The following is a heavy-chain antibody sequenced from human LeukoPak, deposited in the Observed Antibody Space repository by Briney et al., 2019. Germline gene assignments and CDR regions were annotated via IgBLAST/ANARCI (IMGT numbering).Heavy chain of an antibody. CDR1: GGSISSGGYY. CDR2: IYYSGST. Sequence: SQTLSLTCTVSGGSISSGGYYWSWIRQHPGKGLEWIGYIYYSGSTYYNPSLKSRVTISVDTSKNQFSLKLSSVTAADTAVYYCARDLIAAAGKDYYYYYSMDVWGQGTTVTVSS. J-gene: IGHJ6*02. CDR3: ARDLIAAAGKDYYYYYSMDV. D-gene: IGHD6-13*01. V-gene: IGHV4-31*03.